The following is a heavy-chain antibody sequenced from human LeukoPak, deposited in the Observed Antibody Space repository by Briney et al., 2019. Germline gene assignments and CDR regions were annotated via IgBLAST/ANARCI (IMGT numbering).Heavy chain of an antibody. J-gene: IGHJ4*02. V-gene: IGHV3-33*01. CDR2: IWYDGSNK. CDR3: ARDPYSSSWYGDYYFDY. CDR1: GFTFSSYG. D-gene: IGHD6-13*01. Sequence: QSGRSLRLSCAASGFTFSSYGIHWVRQAPGKGLEWVAVIWYDGSNKCYADSVKGRFTISRDNSKNTLYLQMNSLRAEDTAVYYSARDPYSSSWYGDYYFDYWGQGTLVTVSS.